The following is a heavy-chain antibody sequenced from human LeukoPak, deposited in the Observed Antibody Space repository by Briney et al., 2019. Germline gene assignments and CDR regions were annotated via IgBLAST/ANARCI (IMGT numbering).Heavy chain of an antibody. V-gene: IGHV3-48*04. Sequence: GGSLRLSCAASGFTFSSYSMNWVRQAPGKGLEWVSYISSSSSTIYYADSVKGRFTISRDNAKNSLYLQMNSLRAEDTAVYYCARVSGGSSLIGDAFDIWGQGTMVTVSS. D-gene: IGHD3-10*01. J-gene: IGHJ3*02. CDR3: ARVSGGSSLIGDAFDI. CDR1: GFTFSSYS. CDR2: ISSSSSTI.